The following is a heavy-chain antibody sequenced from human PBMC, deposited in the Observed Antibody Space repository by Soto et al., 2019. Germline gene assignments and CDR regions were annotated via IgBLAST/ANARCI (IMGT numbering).Heavy chain of an antibody. CDR1: GYSFTTYG. CDR3: AREMWTRSGPQNFFDY. Sequence: ASVKVSCQASGYSFTTYGFCWVRQVPGQGLEWMGYISPSSGYTTYAPNLQDRVIMTTDSSTTTVYMELRSLRSDDTAVYYCAREMWTRSGPQNFFDYWSQGALVTVSS. CDR2: ISPSSGYT. D-gene: IGHD6-25*01. V-gene: IGHV1-18*01. J-gene: IGHJ4*02.